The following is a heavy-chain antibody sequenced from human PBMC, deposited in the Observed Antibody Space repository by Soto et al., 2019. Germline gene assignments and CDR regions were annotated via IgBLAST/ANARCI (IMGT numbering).Heavy chain of an antibody. J-gene: IGHJ4*02. V-gene: IGHV3-21*01. Sequence: GGSLRLSCAASGFTFSSYSMNWVRQAPGKGLEWVSSISSSSSYIYYADSVKGRFTVSRDNAKNSLYLQMNSQRAEDTAVYYCARDRIAAAGHDYWGQGTLVTVSS. CDR1: GFTFSSYS. D-gene: IGHD6-13*01. CDR3: ARDRIAAAGHDY. CDR2: ISSSSSYI.